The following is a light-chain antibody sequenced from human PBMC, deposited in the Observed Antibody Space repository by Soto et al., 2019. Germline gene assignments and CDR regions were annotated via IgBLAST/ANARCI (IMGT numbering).Light chain of an antibody. CDR1: QTISSW. J-gene: IGKJ5*01. V-gene: IGKV1-5*03. CDR2: KAS. Sequence: DIQMTQSPSTLSGSVGDRLTTTCRASQTISSWLAWEQQKPGKAPKRLIYKASTLKSGVPSRFSGSGSGTEFTLTISSLEPEDFATYFCHSRAFGQGTRLEIK. CDR3: HSRA.